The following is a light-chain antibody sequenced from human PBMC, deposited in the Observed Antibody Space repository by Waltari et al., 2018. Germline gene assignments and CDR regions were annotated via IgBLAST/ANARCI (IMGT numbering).Light chain of an antibody. Sequence: EIVLTQSPATLSVSPGERVTLSCRASQSVSSNLPWYQQKPGQAPRLIIYAASNRATSIPARFSGSGSGTEFTLTISSLQSEDFAVYYCQENNHWPPVWTFDQGTNVEIK. CDR1: QSVSSN. CDR2: AAS. CDR3: QENNHWPPVWT. V-gene: IGKV3-15*01. J-gene: IGKJ1*01.